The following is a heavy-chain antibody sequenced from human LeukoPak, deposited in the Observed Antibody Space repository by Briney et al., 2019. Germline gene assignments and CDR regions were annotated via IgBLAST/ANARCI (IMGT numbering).Heavy chain of an antibody. CDR3: AKGPLRGTAAAIDY. CDR2: ISYDGRNK. J-gene: IGHJ4*02. V-gene: IGHV3-30*18. CDR1: GFTFNNYG. Sequence: GKSLRLSCAASGFTFNNYGMHWVRQAPGKGLEWVAVISYDGRNKHYPDPVKGRFTISRDISTDTLWLQMDSLRTEDTAVYYCAKGPLRGTAAAIDYWGQGTLVTVSS. D-gene: IGHD2-2*01.